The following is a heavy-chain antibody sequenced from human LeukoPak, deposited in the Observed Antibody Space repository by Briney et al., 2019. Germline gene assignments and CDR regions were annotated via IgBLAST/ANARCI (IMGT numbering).Heavy chain of an antibody. CDR3: AREAARPWFDP. CDR2: IYNSGST. Sequence: AETLSLTCTVSGGSISSYYWSWIRQPAGKGLEWIGRIYNSGSTNYNPSLKSRVTMSVDTYKKQFSLKLSYVTAADTAVYHCAREAARPWFDPWGQGTLVVASS. CDR1: GGSISSYY. D-gene: IGHD6-6*01. J-gene: IGHJ5*02. V-gene: IGHV4-4*07.